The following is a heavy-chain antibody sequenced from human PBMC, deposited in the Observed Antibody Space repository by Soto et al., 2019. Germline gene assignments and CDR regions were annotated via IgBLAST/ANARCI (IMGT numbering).Heavy chain of an antibody. J-gene: IGHJ5*01. V-gene: IGHV3-13*01. CDR3: ARDPSGWGLDS. Sequence: EVQLVESGGGLVQPGGSLRLSCAASGFSFSTYDMHWVRQAREKGLEWVSLISTAGNTDYPYYVKCRFIISRDNANSSLYLQMNSRRAGHTAVYYCARDPSGWGLDSWGQGTTVTVSS. CDR1: GFSFSTYD. CDR2: ISTAGNT. D-gene: IGHD6-19*01.